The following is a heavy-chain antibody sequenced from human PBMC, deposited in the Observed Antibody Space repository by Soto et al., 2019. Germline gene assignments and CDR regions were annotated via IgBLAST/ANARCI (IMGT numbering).Heavy chain of an antibody. CDR3: TTFNFHYDYIWGILEDGVNWFDP. CDR2: IKSKTDGGTT. V-gene: IGHV3-15*01. D-gene: IGHD3-16*01. J-gene: IGHJ5*02. CDR1: GFTFSNAW. Sequence: GGSLRLSCAASGFTFSNAWMSWVRQAPGKGLEWVGRIKSKTDGGTTDYAAPVKGRFTISRDDSKNTLYLQMNSLKTEDTAVYYCTTFNFHYDYIWGILEDGVNWFDPWGQGTLVTVSS.